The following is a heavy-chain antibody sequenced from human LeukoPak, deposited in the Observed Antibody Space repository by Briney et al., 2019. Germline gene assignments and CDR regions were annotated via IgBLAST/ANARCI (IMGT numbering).Heavy chain of an antibody. J-gene: IGHJ4*02. D-gene: IGHD2-15*01. CDR3: ARTRGYVYVDY. CDR1: GYTFATSY. V-gene: IGHV1-46*01. CDR2: ISSGDGST. Sequence: ASVKLSCKASGYTFATSYMHWVRQAPGQGLEWMGIISSGDGSTNYAQKFQDRVTIRTDTSASTVYLDLSSLRSEDTAVYYCARTRGYVYVDYWGQGTLVTVSS.